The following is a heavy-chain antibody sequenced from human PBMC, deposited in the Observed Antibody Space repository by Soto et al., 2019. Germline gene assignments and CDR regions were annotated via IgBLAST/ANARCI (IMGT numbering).Heavy chain of an antibody. CDR2: ISGSGGST. J-gene: IGHJ5*02. CDR1: GFTFSSYA. CDR3: ANAASDLFAYQLSTWFDP. V-gene: IGHV3-23*01. Sequence: EVQLLESGGGLVQPGGSLRLSCAASGFTFSSYAMSWVRQAPGKGLEWVSAISGSGGSTYYADSVKGRFTISRDNSKNTLYLQMNSLRAEDTAVYYCANAASDLFAYQLSTWFDPWGQGTLVTVSS. D-gene: IGHD2-2*01.